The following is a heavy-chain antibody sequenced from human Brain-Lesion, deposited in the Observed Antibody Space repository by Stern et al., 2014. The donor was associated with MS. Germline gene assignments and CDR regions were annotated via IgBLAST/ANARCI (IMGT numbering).Heavy chain of an antibody. CDR3: VKRGITEVRGVRLGDY. D-gene: IGHD3-10*01. V-gene: IGHV3-30*18. J-gene: IGHJ4*02. CDR1: GFTFSSYA. CDR2: MFYDGSDP. Sequence: QVQLVESGGGVVQPGRPLRLTCTVSGFTFSSYAIHWVRQAPGKGLGWVSGMFYDGSDPYYAESVKGRFTSSRDKSKNTLYLEMRSLRPEDTAVYYCVKRGITEVRGVRLGDYWGPGTLVIVSS.